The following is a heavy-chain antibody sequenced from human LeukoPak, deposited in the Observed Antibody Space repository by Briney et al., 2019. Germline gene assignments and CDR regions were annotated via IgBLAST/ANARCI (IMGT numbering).Heavy chain of an antibody. CDR2: ISSSSSYI. V-gene: IGHV3-21*01. D-gene: IGHD2-2*01. J-gene: IGHJ4*02. Sequence: GGSLRLSCAASGFTFSSYSMNWVRQAPGKGLEWVSSISSSSSYIYYADSVKGRFTISRDNAKNSLYLQMNSLRAEDTAVYYCARDGGYCSSTSCASSFDYWGQGTLVTVSS. CDR3: ARDGGYCSSTSCASSFDY. CDR1: GFTFSSYS.